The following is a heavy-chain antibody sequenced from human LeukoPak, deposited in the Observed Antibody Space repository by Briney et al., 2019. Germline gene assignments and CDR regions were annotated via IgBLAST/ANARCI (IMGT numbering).Heavy chain of an antibody. D-gene: IGHD3-22*01. J-gene: IGHJ4*02. V-gene: IGHV1-46*01. CDR2: INPSGGST. CDR3: ARGPRLGRSSGYYYLNY. Sequence: ASVKVSCKASGSTFTSYYMHWVRQAPGQGLEWMGIINPSGGSTSYAQKFQGRVTMTRDTSTSTVYMELSSLRSEDTAVYYCARGPRLGRSSGYYYLNYWGQGTLVTVSS. CDR1: GSTFTSYY.